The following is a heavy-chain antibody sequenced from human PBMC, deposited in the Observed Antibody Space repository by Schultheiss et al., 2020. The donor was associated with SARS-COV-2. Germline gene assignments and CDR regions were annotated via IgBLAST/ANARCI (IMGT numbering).Heavy chain of an antibody. J-gene: IGHJ4*02. CDR1: GFTFSSYA. V-gene: IGHV3-23*01. Sequence: GGSLRLSCAASGFTFSSYAMSWVRQAPGKGLEWVSAISGSGGSTYYADSVKGRFTISRDNSKNTLYLQMNSLRAEDTAVYYCARDSSIWYGAARYYFDYWGQGTLVTVSS. D-gene: IGHD6-13*01. CDR2: ISGSGGST. CDR3: ARDSSIWYGAARYYFDY.